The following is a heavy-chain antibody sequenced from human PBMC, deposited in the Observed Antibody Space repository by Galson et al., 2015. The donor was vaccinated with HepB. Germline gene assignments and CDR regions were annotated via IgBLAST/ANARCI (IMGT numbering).Heavy chain of an antibody. J-gene: IGHJ5*02. V-gene: IGHV1-69*13. CDR1: GGTFSSYA. CDR3: AREREGDLGAGWFDP. CDR2: IIPIFGTA. Sequence: SVKVSCKASGGTFSSYAISWVRQAPGQGLEWMGGIIPIFGTANYAQKFQGRVTITADESTSTAYMELSSLRSEDTAVYYCAREREGDLGAGWFDPWGQGTLVTVSS. D-gene: IGHD3-16*01.